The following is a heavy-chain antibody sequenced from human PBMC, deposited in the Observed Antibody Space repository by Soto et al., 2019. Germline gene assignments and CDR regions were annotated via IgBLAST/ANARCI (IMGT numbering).Heavy chain of an antibody. V-gene: IGHV3-23*01. Sequence: LRLSCAASGFTFSSYAMSWVRQAPGKGLEWVSAISGSGGSTNYADSVKGRFTISRDNAKNSLYLQMNSLRAEDTAVYYCARSPWGSNPSAEYFQHWGQGTLVTVSS. CDR2: ISGSGGST. J-gene: IGHJ1*01. CDR1: GFTFSSYA. D-gene: IGHD3-16*01. CDR3: ARSPWGSNPSAEYFQH.